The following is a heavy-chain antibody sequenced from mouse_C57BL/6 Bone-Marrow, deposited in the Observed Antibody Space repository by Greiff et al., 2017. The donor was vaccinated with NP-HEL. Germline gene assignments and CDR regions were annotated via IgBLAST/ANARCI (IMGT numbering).Heavy chain of an antibody. J-gene: IGHJ3*01. CDR1: GYSFTGYY. CDR3: ARLLLPFAY. Sequence: EVQLQQSGPELVKPGASVKISCKASGYSFTGYYMNWVKQSPEKSLEWIGDINPSTGGTTYNQKFKAKATLTVDKSSSTAYMQLKSLTSEDSAVYYCARLLLPFAYWGQGTLVTVSA. CDR2: INPSTGGT. V-gene: IGHV1-42*01. D-gene: IGHD1-1*01.